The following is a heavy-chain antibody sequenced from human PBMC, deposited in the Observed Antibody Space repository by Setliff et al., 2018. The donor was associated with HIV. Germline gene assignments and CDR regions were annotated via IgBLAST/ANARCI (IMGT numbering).Heavy chain of an antibody. V-gene: IGHV4-39*01. CDR2: IHSSGST. CDR3: ARQRRYGYYYGSGSLDYFDY. CDR1: GDSISSSRNY. D-gene: IGHD3-10*01. J-gene: IGHJ4*02. Sequence: SETLSLTCTVSGDSISSSRNYWGWIRQPPGKGLEWIGNIHSSGSTYYNPSLKSRVTISVDTSKNHFSLKLSSVTAADTAVYYCARQRRYGYYYGSGSLDYFDYWGQGTLVTVSS.